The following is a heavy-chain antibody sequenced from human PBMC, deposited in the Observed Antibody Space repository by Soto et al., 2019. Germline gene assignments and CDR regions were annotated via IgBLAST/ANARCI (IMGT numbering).Heavy chain of an antibody. CDR2: ISGSGGST. CDR1: GFTFSSYA. Sequence: EVQLLESGGGLVQPGGSLRLSCAASGFTFSSYAMSWVRQAPGKGLEWVSAISGSGGSTYYADSVKGRFTISRDNSKNTLYLQMNSLRAEDTAVYYCATSVRGAAAAPYYYYYGMDVWGQGTTVTVSS. V-gene: IGHV3-23*01. CDR3: ATSVRGAAAAPYYYYYGMDV. D-gene: IGHD6-13*01. J-gene: IGHJ6*02.